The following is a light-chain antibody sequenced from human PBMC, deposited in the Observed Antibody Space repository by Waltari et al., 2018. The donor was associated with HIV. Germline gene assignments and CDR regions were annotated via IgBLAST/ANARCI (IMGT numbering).Light chain of an antibody. Sequence: SSDLTQVPAVSVALGETVRLTCQGGGLRNSPASWYQPKPGQAPRVVIYGKDIRPSWIPDRFSASSSGNTASLIITGAQADDEGDYYCNSRDISGSHLVFGGGTRLTVL. J-gene: IGLJ3*02. CDR3: NSRDISGSHLV. CDR2: GKD. CDR1: GLRNSP. V-gene: IGLV3-19*01.